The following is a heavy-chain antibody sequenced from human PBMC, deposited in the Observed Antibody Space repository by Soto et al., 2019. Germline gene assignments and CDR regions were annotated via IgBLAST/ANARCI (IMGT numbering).Heavy chain of an antibody. V-gene: IGHV3-74*01. J-gene: IGHJ4*02. CDR1: GFTFSSYW. D-gene: IGHD5-12*01. Sequence: PGGSLRLSCAASGFTFSSYWMHWVRQAPGKGLVWVSRINSDGSSTSYADSVKGRFTISRDNAKNTLYLQMNSLRAEDTAVYYCARNGGYDDFDYWGQGTLVTVSS. CDR2: INSDGSST. CDR3: ARNGGYDDFDY.